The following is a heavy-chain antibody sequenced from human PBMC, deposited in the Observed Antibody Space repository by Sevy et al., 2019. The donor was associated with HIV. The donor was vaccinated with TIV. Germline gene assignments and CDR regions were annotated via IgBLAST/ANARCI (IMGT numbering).Heavy chain of an antibody. V-gene: IGHV4-59*13. CDR2: LYYSGST. Sequence: SETLSLTCTVSGGSISSYYWSWIRRPPGKGLEWIGYLYYSGSTNDNPSLKSRVTISVDTSKNQFSLKLSSVTAADTAVYYCARSGFLEWPGSFRGPRNWFDPWGQGTLVTVSS. J-gene: IGHJ5*02. D-gene: IGHD3-3*01. CDR3: ARSGFLEWPGSFRGPRNWFDP. CDR1: GGSISSYY.